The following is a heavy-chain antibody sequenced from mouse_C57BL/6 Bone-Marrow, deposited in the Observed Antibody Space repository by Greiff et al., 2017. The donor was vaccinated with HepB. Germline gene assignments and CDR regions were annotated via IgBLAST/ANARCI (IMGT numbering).Heavy chain of an antibody. CDR1: GYTFTSYW. V-gene: IGHV1-69*01. Sequence: QVQLQQPGAELVMPGASVKLSCKASGYTFTSYWMHWVKQRPGQGLEWIGEIDPSDSYTNYNQKFKGKSTLTVDKSSSTAYMQLSSLTSEDSAVYYCVREDYFDYWGQGTTLTVSS. CDR3: VREDYFDY. CDR2: IDPSDSYT. J-gene: IGHJ2*01.